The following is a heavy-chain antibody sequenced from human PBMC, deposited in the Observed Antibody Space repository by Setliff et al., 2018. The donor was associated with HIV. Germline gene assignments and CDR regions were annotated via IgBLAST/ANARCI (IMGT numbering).Heavy chain of an antibody. Sequence: SVKVSCKASGGTFSSYSISWVRQAPGQGLEWMGRILPIFGTRDYAQKFQGRVTITADKSTSTAYMELRSLTSDDTAVYYCAKADCTSSSCYSPFNAWGPGTMVTVSS. CDR2: ILPIFGTR. D-gene: IGHD3-22*01. CDR3: AKADCTSSSCYSPFNA. V-gene: IGHV1-69*06. CDR1: GGTFSSYS. J-gene: IGHJ3*01.